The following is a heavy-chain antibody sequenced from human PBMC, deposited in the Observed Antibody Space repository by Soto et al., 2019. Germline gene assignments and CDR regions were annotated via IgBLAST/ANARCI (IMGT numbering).Heavy chain of an antibody. CDR1: GFTFSSYA. CDR2: ISYDGSNK. CDR3: ARFKGCSGGSCYPYFDY. D-gene: IGHD2-15*01. J-gene: IGHJ4*02. V-gene: IGHV3-30-3*01. Sequence: QVQLVESGGGVVQPGRSLRLSCAASGFTFSSYAMHWVRQAPGKGLEWVAVISYDGSNKYYADSVKGRFTISRDNSKNTLLLQMNSLRAEDTAVYYCARFKGCSGGSCYPYFDYWGQGTLVTVSS.